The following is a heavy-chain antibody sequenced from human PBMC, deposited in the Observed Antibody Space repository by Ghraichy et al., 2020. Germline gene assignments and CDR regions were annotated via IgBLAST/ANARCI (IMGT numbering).Heavy chain of an antibody. Sequence: GGSLRLSCAASGFPFRGYWMTWVRQAPGKGLEWVASIKQDGTEEKYLDSVKGRFTISRDNPKNSLYLQMNSLRAEDTAVYYCAKNIVVAGKILYYYYGMDVWGQGTTVTV. CDR1: GFPFRGYW. J-gene: IGHJ6*02. V-gene: IGHV3-7*01. D-gene: IGHD5-12*01. CDR2: IKQDGTEE. CDR3: AKNIVVAGKILYYYYGMDV.